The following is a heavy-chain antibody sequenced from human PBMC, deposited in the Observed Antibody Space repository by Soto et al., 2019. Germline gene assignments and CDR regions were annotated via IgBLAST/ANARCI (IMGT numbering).Heavy chain of an antibody. CDR2: ISGGGDTI. CDR3: ARPPGIAAAGLGY. D-gene: IGHD6-13*01. J-gene: IGHJ4*02. Sequence: GGSLRLSCAASGFTFSDYYMSWIRHAPGKGLEWVSYISGGGDTIYYADSVKGRFTISRDNAKNSLYLQMNSLRAEDTAVYYCARPPGIAAAGLGYWGQGTLVTVSS. V-gene: IGHV3-11*01. CDR1: GFTFSDYY.